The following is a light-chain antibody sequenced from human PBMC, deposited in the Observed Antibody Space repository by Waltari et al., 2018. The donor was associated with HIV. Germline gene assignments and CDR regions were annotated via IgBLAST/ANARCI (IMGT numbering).Light chain of an antibody. CDR2: GGT. J-gene: IGLJ3*02. Sequence: QSALTQPASVSGSPGQSISISCTGTSSDVGSCKFVSWYQQTPGKAPKLLIFGGTKRPSGVSNRFPASKSGNTASLTISGLQAEDEADYYCCSCATPNTRVFGGGTKLTVL. V-gene: IGLV2-23*01. CDR1: SSDVGSCKF. CDR3: CSCATPNTRV.